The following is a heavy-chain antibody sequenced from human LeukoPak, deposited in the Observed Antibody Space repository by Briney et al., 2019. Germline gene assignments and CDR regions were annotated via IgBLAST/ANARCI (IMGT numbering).Heavy chain of an antibody. CDR1: GFTFSNYG. CDR3: VSEGYNYYGMDV. Sequence: PGGSLRLSCAASGFTFSNYGMHWVRQAPDKGLEWVAFLQNHGGDIHYAESVEGRFTISRDNSKNTLYLQMNSLRAEDTAVYYCVSEGYNYYGMDVWGQGTTVTVSS. V-gene: IGHV3-30*02. J-gene: IGHJ6*02. D-gene: IGHD6-19*01. CDR2: LQNHGGDI.